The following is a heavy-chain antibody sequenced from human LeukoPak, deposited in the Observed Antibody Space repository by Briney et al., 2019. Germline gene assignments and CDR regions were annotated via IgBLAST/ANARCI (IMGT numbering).Heavy chain of an antibody. D-gene: IGHD3-10*01. CDR1: GYNFIDYW. CDR3: TRGVLPARFDS. Sequence: GASVMVSYKASGYNFIDYWIHWVRQARGQGFEWMGWINPKNGDTHYAQKFQSRVIMTRDTSTNAVYMELTHLRSDDTAVYYCTRGVLPARFDSWGQGTLVTVTS. CDR2: INPKNGDT. V-gene: IGHV1-2*02. J-gene: IGHJ5*01.